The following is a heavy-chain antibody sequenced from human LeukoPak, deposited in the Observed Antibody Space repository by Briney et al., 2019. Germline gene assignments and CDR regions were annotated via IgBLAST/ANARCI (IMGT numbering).Heavy chain of an antibody. CDR1: GGSFSGYY. Sequence: SETLSLTCAVYGGSFSGYYWSWIRQPPGKGLEWIGEINHSGSTNYNPSLKSRVTISVDTSKNQFSLKLSSVTAADTAVYYCARTNYYYMDVWGRGTTVTVSS. CDR2: INHSGST. CDR3: ARTNYYYMDV. J-gene: IGHJ6*03. V-gene: IGHV4-34*01.